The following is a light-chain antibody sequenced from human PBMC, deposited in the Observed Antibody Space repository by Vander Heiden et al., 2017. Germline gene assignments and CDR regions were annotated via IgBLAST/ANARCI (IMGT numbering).Light chain of an antibody. J-gene: IGKJ3*01. CDR3: QQRTNYA. CDR2: DAS. Sequence: EIVLTQSPATLSLSPGERATLSCRADQSVSTYLAWYQQKPGQAPRLLIYDASNRATGVPARFRGSGSGTDFTLTISSLEAEDFAVYYCQQRTNYAFGPGTRVD. V-gene: IGKV3-11*01. CDR1: QSVSTY.